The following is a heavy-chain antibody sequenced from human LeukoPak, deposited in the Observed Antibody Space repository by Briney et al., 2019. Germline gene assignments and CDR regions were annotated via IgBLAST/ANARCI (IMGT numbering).Heavy chain of an antibody. J-gene: IGHJ4*02. CDR2: ISSSSSTI. D-gene: IGHD5-18*01. CDR1: GFTVNSNY. Sequence: GGSLRLSCAASGFTVNSNYMNWVRQAPGKGLEWVSYISSSSSTIYYADSVKGRFTISRDNAKNSLYLQMNSLRAEDTAVYYCASLGYGYEHWGQGTLVTVSS. V-gene: IGHV3-48*01. CDR3: ASLGYGYEH.